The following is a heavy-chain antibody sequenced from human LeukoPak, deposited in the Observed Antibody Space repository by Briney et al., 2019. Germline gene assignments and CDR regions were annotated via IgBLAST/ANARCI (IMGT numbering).Heavy chain of an antibody. CDR2: IKSDGSGT. Sequence: GGSLRLSCAASGFTFSSYWIHWVRQAPGKGLVWVSGIKSDGSGTSYADSVKGRFTISRDNAKNTVYLQMNSLRAEDTAVYYCGVLLYFDWLLFDYWGQGTLVTVSS. CDR3: GVLLYFDWLLFDY. D-gene: IGHD3-9*01. V-gene: IGHV3-74*01. J-gene: IGHJ4*02. CDR1: GFTFSSYW.